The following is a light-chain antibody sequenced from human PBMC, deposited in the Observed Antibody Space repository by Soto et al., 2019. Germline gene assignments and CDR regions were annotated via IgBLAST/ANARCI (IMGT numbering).Light chain of an antibody. V-gene: IGKV3-11*01. CDR2: DAS. Sequence: EIVLTQSPATLSLSPGERATLSCWASQRVSRHLAWYQQKPGQAPRLLIYDASNRATGITSRFSCSGSGTDCTRTISSLEPEDFAVYYCQQRNNWPPVTFGGGTKVEIK. CDR3: QQRNNWPPVT. CDR1: QRVSRH. J-gene: IGKJ4*01.